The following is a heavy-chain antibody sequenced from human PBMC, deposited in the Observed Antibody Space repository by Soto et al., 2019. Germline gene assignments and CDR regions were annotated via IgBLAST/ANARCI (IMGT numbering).Heavy chain of an antibody. CDR3: AKDYAPRYPRIAAAGKGIN. V-gene: IGHV3-23*01. CDR2: ISGSGGST. D-gene: IGHD6-13*01. Sequence: EVQLLESGGGLVQPGGSLRLSCAASGFTFSSYAMSWVRQAPGKGLEWVSAISGSGGSTYYADSVKGRFTISRDNSKNTLYLQMNSLRAEDTAVYYCAKDYAPRYPRIAAAGKGINWGQGTLVTVSS. CDR1: GFTFSSYA. J-gene: IGHJ4*02.